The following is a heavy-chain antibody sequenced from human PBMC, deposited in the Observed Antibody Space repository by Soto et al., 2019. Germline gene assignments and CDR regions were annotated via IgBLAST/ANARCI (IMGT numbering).Heavy chain of an antibody. J-gene: IGHJ4*02. CDR1: GGCINNAEDN. V-gene: IGHV4-31*03. D-gene: IGHD6-6*01. CDR3: ARTKDYSSSLDY. CDR2: IYYSGRT. Sequence: TLSLTGTFSGGCINNAEDNWTCIRQHPGKGLEWIGCIYYSGRTYYNPSLKSRLTISVDTSKRQFSLKLSSVTAADTAIYYCARTKDYSSSLDYWGQGALVTVSS.